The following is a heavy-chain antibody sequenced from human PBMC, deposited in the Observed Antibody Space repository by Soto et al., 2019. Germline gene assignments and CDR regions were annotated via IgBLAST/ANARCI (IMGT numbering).Heavy chain of an antibody. CDR1: GFKFSNYA. CDR2: ISATGGGT. Sequence: CLRLSCAASGFKFSNYAMSWVRQARGKGLEWVSLISATGGGTYYADSVKGRFTISRDNSHNTLYLQVHSLTAEDTAVYYCAKDRRAGGNSAFYFDFWGQGAQVTVSS. CDR3: AKDRRAGGNSAFYFDF. J-gene: IGHJ4*02. V-gene: IGHV3-23*01. D-gene: IGHD3-16*01.